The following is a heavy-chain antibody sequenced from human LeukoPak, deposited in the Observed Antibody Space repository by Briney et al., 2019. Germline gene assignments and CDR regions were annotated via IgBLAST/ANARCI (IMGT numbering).Heavy chain of an antibody. D-gene: IGHD3-22*01. CDR3: ARATYYDSSGYWGCYFDY. J-gene: IGHJ4*02. CDR2: INQHGSEN. V-gene: IGHV3-7*01. Sequence: GGSLRLSCAACGFTFSNYWMSWVRQAPGKGLEWVANINQHGSENYYVDSVRGRFTISRDNAQNSLYLLMNSLRAEDTAVYYCARATYYDSSGYWGCYFDYWGQGTLVTVSS. CDR1: GFTFSNYW.